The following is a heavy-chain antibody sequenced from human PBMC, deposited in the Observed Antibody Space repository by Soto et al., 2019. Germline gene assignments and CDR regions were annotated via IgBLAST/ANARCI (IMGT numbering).Heavy chain of an antibody. Sequence: PSETLSLTCTVSGGSISSYYWSWIRQPPGKGLEWIGYIYYSGSTNYNPSLKSRVTISVDTSKNQFSLKLSSVTAADTAVYYCARAAYSNLHYYYYYMDVWGKGTTVTVSS. J-gene: IGHJ6*03. D-gene: IGHD4-4*01. CDR2: IYYSGST. V-gene: IGHV4-59*12. CDR1: GGSISSYY. CDR3: ARAAYSNLHYYYYYMDV.